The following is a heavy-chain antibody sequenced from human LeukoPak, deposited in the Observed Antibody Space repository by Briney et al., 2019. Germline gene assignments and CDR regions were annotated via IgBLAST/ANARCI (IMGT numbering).Heavy chain of an antibody. J-gene: IGHJ4*02. CDR1: GYTFTAYY. D-gene: IGHD4-11*01. Sequence: ASVKVSCKASGYTFTAYYMHWVRQAPGQGLEWMGWINSNSGDTDYAQNFQGRVTMTRDTSISTAYMELSGLTSDDTAVYYCARSDYTDYWGQGTLVTVSS. CDR2: INSNSGDT. V-gene: IGHV1-2*02. CDR3: ARSDYTDY.